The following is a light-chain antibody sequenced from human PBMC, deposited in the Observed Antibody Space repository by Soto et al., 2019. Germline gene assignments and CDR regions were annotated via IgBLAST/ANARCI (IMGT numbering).Light chain of an antibody. Sequence: QSALTRPASVSGCPGQSITISCTGTSSDVGGYKFVSWYQHHPGKAPKLMIYEVSNRPSGVSNRFSGSKSGNTASLTISGLQAEDEADYYCSSYTTSSPYVFGTGTKVTVL. J-gene: IGLJ1*01. V-gene: IGLV2-14*01. CDR3: SSYTTSSPYV. CDR2: EVS. CDR1: SSDVGGYKF.